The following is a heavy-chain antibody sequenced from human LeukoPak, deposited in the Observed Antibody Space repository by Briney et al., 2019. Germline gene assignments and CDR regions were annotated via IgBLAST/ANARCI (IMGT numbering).Heavy chain of an antibody. Sequence: ASVKVSCKASGYTFTSYDINWVRQATGQGLEWMGWMNPISGNTGYAQKFQGRVTMTRNTSISTAYMELSSLRSEDTAVYYCAIPRSGYDPYYYYGMDVWGQGTTVTVSS. CDR3: AIPRSGYDPYYYYGMDV. V-gene: IGHV1-8*01. CDR2: MNPISGNT. CDR1: GYTFTSYD. J-gene: IGHJ6*02. D-gene: IGHD5-12*01.